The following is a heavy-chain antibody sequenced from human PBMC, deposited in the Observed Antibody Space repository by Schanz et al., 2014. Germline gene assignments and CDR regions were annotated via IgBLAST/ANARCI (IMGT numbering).Heavy chain of an antibody. Sequence: EVQLVESGGGLVQPGGSLRLSCAASGFTFSSYSMNWVRQAPGRGLEWISYIGSSSTTMYYADSVKGRFTISRDNSKNTLYLQMNSLRAEDTAVYYCAKDKRGRSSWFFDYWGQGTLVTVSS. J-gene: IGHJ4*02. CDR3: AKDKRGRSSWFFDY. CDR2: IGSSSTTM. CDR1: GFTFSSYS. D-gene: IGHD6-13*01. V-gene: IGHV3-48*01.